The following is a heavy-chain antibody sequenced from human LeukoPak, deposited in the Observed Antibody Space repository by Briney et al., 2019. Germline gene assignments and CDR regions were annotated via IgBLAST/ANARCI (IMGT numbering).Heavy chain of an antibody. D-gene: IGHD4-17*01. J-gene: IGHJ2*01. CDR3: ARPRTTVTTGYFDL. V-gene: IGHV4-30-2*01. CDR1: GGSISSGGYY. Sequence: SQTLSLTCTVSGGSISSGGYYWSWIRQPPGKGLEWIGYIYHSGSTYYNPSLKSRVTISVDRSKNQFSLKLSSVTAADAAVYYCARPRTTVTTGYFDLWGRGTLVTVSS. CDR2: IYHSGST.